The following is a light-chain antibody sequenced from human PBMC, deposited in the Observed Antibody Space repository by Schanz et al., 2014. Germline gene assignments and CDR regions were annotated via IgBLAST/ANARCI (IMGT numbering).Light chain of an antibody. CDR3: SSYMSSSHWV. J-gene: IGLJ3*02. CDR2: DVS. Sequence: QSALTQPASVSGSPGQSITISCTGTSSDVDDYNYVSWYQQHPGKAPKVMIYDVSNRPSGVSNRFSGSRSGNTASLTISGLQAEDEADYYCSSYMSSSHWVFGGGTKLTVL. CDR1: SSDVDDYNY. V-gene: IGLV2-14*01.